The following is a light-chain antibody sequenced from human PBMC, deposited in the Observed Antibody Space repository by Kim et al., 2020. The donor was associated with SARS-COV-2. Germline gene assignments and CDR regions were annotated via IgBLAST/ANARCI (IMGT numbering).Light chain of an antibody. V-gene: IGLV3-19*01. CDR2: GKN. Sequence: LGETVRIKSQGSSLRRYYASWYQQKPGQAPVLVIYGKNNRPSGIPDRFSGSSSGNTASLTITGAQAEDEADYYCNSRDSSGNHQVFGGGTKLTVL. CDR1: SLRRYY. J-gene: IGLJ2*01. CDR3: NSRDSSGNHQV.